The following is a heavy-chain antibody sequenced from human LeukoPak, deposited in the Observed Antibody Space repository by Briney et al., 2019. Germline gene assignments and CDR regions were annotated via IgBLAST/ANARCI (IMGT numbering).Heavy chain of an antibody. V-gene: IGHV4-34*01. D-gene: IGHD1-7*01. Sequence: PSETLSLTCAVYGGSFSGYYWSWIRQPPGKGLEWIGEINHSGRNNYNPSLKSRVTISVDTSKNQFSLKPNSVTAADTAVYYCARATGTKVPPGYWGQGTLVTVSS. CDR2: INHSGRN. CDR1: GGSFSGYY. CDR3: ARATGTKVPPGY. J-gene: IGHJ4*02.